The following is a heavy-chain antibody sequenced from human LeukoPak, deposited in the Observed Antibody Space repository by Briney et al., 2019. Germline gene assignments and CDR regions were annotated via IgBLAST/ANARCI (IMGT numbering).Heavy chain of an antibody. D-gene: IGHD1-26*01. CDR2: ISSSSSYI. CDR3: ASHSGSYYPDY. CDR1: AFTFSNYW. J-gene: IGHJ4*02. Sequence: RGSLRLSCAASAFTFSNYWMSWVRQAPGKGLEWVSSISSSSSYIYYADSVKGRFTISRDNAKNSLYLQMNSLRAEDTAVYYCASHSGSYYPDYWGQGTLVTVSS. V-gene: IGHV3-21*01.